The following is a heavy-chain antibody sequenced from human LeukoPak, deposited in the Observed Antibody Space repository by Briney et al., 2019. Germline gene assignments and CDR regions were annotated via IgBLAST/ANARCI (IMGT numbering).Heavy chain of an antibody. D-gene: IGHD5-12*01. CDR1: GGFISSYY. CDR2: IYYSGST. V-gene: IGHV4-59*08. Sequence: SETLSLTCTVSGGFISSYYWSWIRQPPGKGLEWIGYIYYSGSTSYNPSLKSRVTMSADTSKNQFSLRLSSVTAADTAVCYCARRGAYSGNDLAWYFDLWGRGTLVTVSS. J-gene: IGHJ2*01. CDR3: ARRGAYSGNDLAWYFDL.